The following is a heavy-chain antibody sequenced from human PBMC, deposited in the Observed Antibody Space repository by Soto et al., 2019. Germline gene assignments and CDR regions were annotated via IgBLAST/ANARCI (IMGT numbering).Heavy chain of an antibody. Sequence: QVFLVQSGAEVKRPGASVKVSCKASGYTFSNHGITWVRQAPGHGLEWLGWVTAFNGDTNYAQYVRDRVPLTTDPSTETSAMELRSLRPDDTAGYYWAIDVRVSFYYYGMDVRCQGTTVSVS. J-gene: IGHJ6*02. V-gene: IGHV1-18*01. CDR3: AIDVRVSFYYYGMDV. CDR1: GYTFSNHG. CDR2: VTAFNGDT. D-gene: IGHD3-10*02.